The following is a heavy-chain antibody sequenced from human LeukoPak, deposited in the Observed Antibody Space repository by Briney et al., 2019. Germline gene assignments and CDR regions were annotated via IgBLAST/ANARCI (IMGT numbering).Heavy chain of an antibody. CDR2: MNPNSGNT. J-gene: IGHJ6*03. V-gene: IGHV1-8*01. CDR1: GYTFTSYD. CDR3: GRGVGATPAAYYYYYMEV. D-gene: IGHD1-26*01. Sequence: ASVKVSCKASGYTFTSYDINWVRQATGQGLEWMGWMNPNSGNTGYAQKFQGRVTMTRNTTISTGYREVSSLRTEESAVDYGGRGVGATPAAYYYYYMEVWGKGTTVTVSS.